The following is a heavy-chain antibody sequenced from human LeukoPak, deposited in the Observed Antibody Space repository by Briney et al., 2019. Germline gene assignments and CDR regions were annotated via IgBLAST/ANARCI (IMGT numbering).Heavy chain of an antibody. CDR3: AREKQKYSSGWYCLDY. Sequence: GGSLSLSCAAPGFPFITYGLHGARQAPGKGLEWVALIWYDGSNKYYADSVKGRFTISRDNSKNTLYLQMNSLRAEDTAVYYCAREKQKYSSGWYCLDYWGQGTLVTVSS. D-gene: IGHD6-19*01. V-gene: IGHV3-33*01. CDR1: GFPFITYG. CDR2: IWYDGSNK. J-gene: IGHJ4*02.